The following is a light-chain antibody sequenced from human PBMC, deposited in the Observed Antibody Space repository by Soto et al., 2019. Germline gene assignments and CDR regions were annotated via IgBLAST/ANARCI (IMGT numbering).Light chain of an antibody. J-gene: IGKJ2*01. V-gene: IGKV3-15*01. CDR2: DAS. CDR3: LQYNSWPYT. CDR1: QSVSVN. Sequence: EVVMTQSPGTLSVSPGGGATLSCRASQSVSVNLAWYQNRPGQAPRPLIYDASTRAIGVPARFSGRGSGTDFTLTISSLQSEDFAIYYCLQYNSWPYTFGRGTKLAI.